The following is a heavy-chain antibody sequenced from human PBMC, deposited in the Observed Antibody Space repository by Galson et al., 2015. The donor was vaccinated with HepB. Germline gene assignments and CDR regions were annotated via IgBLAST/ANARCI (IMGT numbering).Heavy chain of an antibody. V-gene: IGHV3-48*02. CDR1: GFTFSSYT. Sequence: SLRLSCAASGFTFSSYTMNWVRQAPGKGLESVSYISSTGTTMYYADSAKGRFTISRDNAQYSLYLQLNSLRDEDTAVYYCARVYFGSGSSSAYWYFDLWCRGALVTVSS. D-gene: IGHD3-10*01. J-gene: IGHJ2*01. CDR2: ISSTGTTM. CDR3: ARVYFGSGSSSAYWYFDL.